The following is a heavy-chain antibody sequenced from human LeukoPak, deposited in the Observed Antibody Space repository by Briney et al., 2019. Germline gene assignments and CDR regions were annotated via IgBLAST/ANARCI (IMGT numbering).Heavy chain of an antibody. CDR3: ADLSVGFGSNYYIPRTSAFDL. V-gene: IGHV3-30*03. D-gene: IGHD3-22*01. Sequence: QPGGSPRLSCAASGFTFSSYGMHWVRQAPGKGLEWVAVISYDGTNKYYADSVKGRFTISRDNSKNTLYLQMNSLRAEDTAVYYCADLSVGFGSNYYIPRTSAFDLWGQGTMVTVSS. CDR2: ISYDGTNK. CDR1: GFTFSSYG. J-gene: IGHJ3*01.